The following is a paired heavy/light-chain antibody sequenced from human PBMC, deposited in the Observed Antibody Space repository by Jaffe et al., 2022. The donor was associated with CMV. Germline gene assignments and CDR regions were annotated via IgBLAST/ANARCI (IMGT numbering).Light chain of an antibody. CDR1: QGIRND. Sequence: AIQMTQSPSSLSASVGDRVTITCRASQGIRNDLGWYQQKPGKAPKLLIYAASSLQSGVPSRFSGSGSGTDFTLTISSLQPEDFATYYCLQDYNYPLTFGQGTKVEIK. V-gene: IGKV1-6*01. CDR3: LQDYNYPLT. J-gene: IGKJ1*01. CDR2: AAS.
Heavy chain of an antibody. CDR1: GYTFTGYY. Sequence: QVQLVQSGAEVKKPGASVKVSCKASGYTFTGYYMHWVRQAPGQGLEWMGWINPNSGGTNYAQKFQGRVTMTRDTSISTAYMELSRLRSDDTAVYYCARKYCTNGVCYREATSFDYWGQGTLVTVSS. CDR2: INPNSGGT. CDR3: ARKYCTNGVCYREATSFDY. V-gene: IGHV1-2*02. D-gene: IGHD2-8*01. J-gene: IGHJ4*02.